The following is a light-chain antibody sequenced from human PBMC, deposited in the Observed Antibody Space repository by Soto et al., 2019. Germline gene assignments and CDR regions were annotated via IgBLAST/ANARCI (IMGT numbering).Light chain of an antibody. CDR3: QQRSNWPSIT. Sequence: EIVLTQSPATLSLSPGERATLSCRASQSVSSYLAWYQQKPGQAPRLLIYDATHRATDIPSRFGGSGSGTDFTLTISRLEPEDSAVYYCQQRSNWPSITFGQGTRLKIK. J-gene: IGKJ5*01. CDR2: DAT. CDR1: QSVSSY. V-gene: IGKV3-11*01.